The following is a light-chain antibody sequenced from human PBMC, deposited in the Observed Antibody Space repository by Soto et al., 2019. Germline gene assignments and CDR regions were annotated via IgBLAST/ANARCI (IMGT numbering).Light chain of an antibody. V-gene: IGLV1-44*01. CDR3: AAWDDSLNGQGV. CDR1: SSNIGSNT. J-gene: IGLJ1*01. CDR2: SNN. Sequence: QLVLTQPPSASGTPGQRVTISCSGSSSNIGSNTVNWYQQLPGTAPKLLIYSNNQRPSGVPDRFSGSKSGTSASLAISGLQSEDEADYYCAAWDDSLNGQGVFGTGTKVTVL.